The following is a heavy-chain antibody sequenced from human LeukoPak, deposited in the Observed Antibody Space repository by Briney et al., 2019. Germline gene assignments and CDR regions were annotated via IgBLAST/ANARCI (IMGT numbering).Heavy chain of an antibody. CDR2: ISGSGGST. CDR3: ARAGGYYDSSGYYPMEGY. CDR1: GFTFSSYG. V-gene: IGHV3-23*01. J-gene: IGHJ4*02. D-gene: IGHD3-22*01. Sequence: GGTLRLSCAASGFTFSSYGMSWVRQAPGKGLEWVSAISGSGGSTYYADSVKGRFTISRDNSKNTLYLQMNSLRAEDTAVYYCARAGGYYDSSGYYPMEGYWGQGTLVTVSS.